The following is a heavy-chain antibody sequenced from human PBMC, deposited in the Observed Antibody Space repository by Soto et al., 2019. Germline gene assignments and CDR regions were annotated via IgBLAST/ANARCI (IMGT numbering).Heavy chain of an antibody. CDR3: ARDHCSSTSCYSAVDY. D-gene: IGHD2-2*02. CDR1: GYYFTSYG. Sequence: QVQLVQSGAEVKKPGASVKVSCKASGYYFTSYGISWVRQAPGQGLEWMGWISAYNGNTNSAQNLQGRVTMTTDTSTSTAYMELRRLRSEDTAVYYCARDHCSSTSCYSAVDYWGQGTLVTVSS. CDR2: ISAYNGNT. J-gene: IGHJ4*02. V-gene: IGHV1-18*04.